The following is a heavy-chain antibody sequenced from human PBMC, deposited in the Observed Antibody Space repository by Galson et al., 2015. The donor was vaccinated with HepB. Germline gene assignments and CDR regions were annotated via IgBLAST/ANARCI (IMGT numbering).Heavy chain of an antibody. CDR1: GGSISSYY. Sequence: LSLTCTVSGGSISSYYWSWIRQPPGKGLEWIGYIYYSGSTNYNPSLKSRVTISVDTSKNQFSLKLSSVTAADTAVYYCAGGSYSSSWYFQHWGQGTLVTVSS. CDR3: AGGSYSSSWYFQH. CDR2: IYYSGST. J-gene: IGHJ1*01. V-gene: IGHV4-59*01. D-gene: IGHD6-13*01.